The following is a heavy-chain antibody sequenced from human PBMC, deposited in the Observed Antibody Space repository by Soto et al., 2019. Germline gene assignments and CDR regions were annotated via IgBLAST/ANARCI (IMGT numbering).Heavy chain of an antibody. CDR1: GFTFSSYG. J-gene: IGHJ6*02. CDR2: IWYDGGNK. D-gene: IGHD5-12*01. Sequence: GSLRLSCAASGFTFSSYGMHWVRQAPGKGLEWVAVIWYDGGNKYYADSVKGRFTISRDNSKNTLYLQMNSLRAEDTAVYYCARDSSRYSGYDGYYYGMDVWGQGTTVTVSS. V-gene: IGHV3-33*01. CDR3: ARDSSRYSGYDGYYYGMDV.